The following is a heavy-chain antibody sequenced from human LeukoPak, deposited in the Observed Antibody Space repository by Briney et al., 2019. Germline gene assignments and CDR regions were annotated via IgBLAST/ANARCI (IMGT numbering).Heavy chain of an antibody. CDR3: ARVFRMATTLDC. D-gene: IGHD5-12*01. Sequence: SETLSLTCTVSGGSISSGGYYWSWIRQHPGKGLEWIGYIYYSGSTYYNPPLKSRVTISVDTSKNQFSLKLSSVTAADTAVYYCARVFRMATTLDCWGQGTLVTVSS. CDR1: GGSISSGGYY. J-gene: IGHJ4*02. V-gene: IGHV4-31*03. CDR2: IYYSGST.